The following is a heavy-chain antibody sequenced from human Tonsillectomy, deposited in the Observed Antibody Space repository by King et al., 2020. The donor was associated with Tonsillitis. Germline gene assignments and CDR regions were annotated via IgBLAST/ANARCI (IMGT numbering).Heavy chain of an antibody. D-gene: IGHD3-3*01. CDR3: VRINTDCWSGYADY. J-gene: IGHJ4*02. Sequence: QITLKESGPALVKPTQTLTLTCTFSWFSLSTSGMCVSWIRQPPGKALDWLALIDWDDDKYYSTSLKTRLTISKATSKNQVVLTMTNMDPVDTATYYCVRINTDCWSGYADYWGQGTRVTVSS. V-gene: IGHV2-70*01. CDR2: IDWDDDK. CDR1: WFSLSTSGMC.